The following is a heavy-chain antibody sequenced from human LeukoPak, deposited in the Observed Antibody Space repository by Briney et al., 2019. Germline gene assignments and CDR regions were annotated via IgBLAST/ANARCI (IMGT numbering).Heavy chain of an antibody. CDR1: GGSFSGYY. CDR3: ASRLRWYQYYFDY. J-gene: IGHJ4*02. D-gene: IGHD4-23*01. Sequence: SETLSLTCAVYGGSFSGYYWSWIRQPPGKGLEWIGEINHSGSTNYNPSLKSRVTISVDTSKNQFSLKLSSVTAADTAVYYCASRLRWYQYYFDYWGQGTLVTVSS. V-gene: IGHV4-34*01. CDR2: INHSGST.